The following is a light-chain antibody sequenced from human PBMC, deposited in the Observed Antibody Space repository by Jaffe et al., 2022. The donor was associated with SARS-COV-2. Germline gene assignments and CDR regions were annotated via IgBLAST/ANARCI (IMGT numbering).Light chain of an antibody. Sequence: DTQVTQSPPSLSASVGDRVTITCRASRSLSRYVNWYQQRPGKAPKLLIYSASTLQSGVPSRFSGSGYGTDFALTINGLQPEDFATYYCQQSYNYLNTFGQGTKLENK. J-gene: IGKJ2*01. V-gene: IGKV1-39*01. CDR2: SAS. CDR3: QQSYNYLNT. CDR1: RSLSRY.